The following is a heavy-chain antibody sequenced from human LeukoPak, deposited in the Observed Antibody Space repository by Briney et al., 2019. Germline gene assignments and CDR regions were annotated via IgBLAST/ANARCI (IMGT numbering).Heavy chain of an antibody. D-gene: IGHD6-19*01. V-gene: IGHV3-21*01. CDR2: ISSSSSYI. Sequence: GGSLRLSCAASGLTFSSYSMNWVRQAPGKGLEWVSSISSSSSYIYYADSVKGRFTISRDNAKNSLYLQMNSLRAEDTAVYYCARDKYSSGWYYFDYWGQGTLVTVSS. CDR3: ARDKYSSGWYYFDY. CDR1: GLTFSSYS. J-gene: IGHJ4*02.